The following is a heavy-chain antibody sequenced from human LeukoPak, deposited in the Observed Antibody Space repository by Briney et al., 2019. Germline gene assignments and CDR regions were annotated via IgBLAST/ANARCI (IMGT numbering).Heavy chain of an antibody. CDR1: GFSFSGHW. V-gene: IGHV3-74*01. CDR2: ISPTGSTT. D-gene: IGHD4-17*01. J-gene: IGHJ4*02. Sequence: GGSLRLSCTASGFSFSGHWMHWARQLPGKGLVWVSRISPTGSTTSYADSVKGRFTVSRDNAKNTLYLQVNNLRAEDTAVYYCAKDSTTVTTGRGNFDHWGQGTLVTVSS. CDR3: AKDSTTVTTGRGNFDH.